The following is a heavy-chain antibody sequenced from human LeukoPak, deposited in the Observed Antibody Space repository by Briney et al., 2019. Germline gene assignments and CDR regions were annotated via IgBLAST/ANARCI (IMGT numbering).Heavy chain of an antibody. CDR3: ARGRGVVPAAIASYGMDV. CDR2: IYYSGST. Sequence: SETLSLTCTVSGGSISSGGYYWRWSRQHRGKGLEWIEYIYYSGSTYYNPSLKSRVTISVDTSKNQFSLKLSSVTAADTAEYYCARGRGVVPAAIASYGMDVWGKGTPVTVSS. V-gene: IGHV4-31*03. D-gene: IGHD2-2*01. CDR1: GGSISSGGYY. J-gene: IGHJ6*04.